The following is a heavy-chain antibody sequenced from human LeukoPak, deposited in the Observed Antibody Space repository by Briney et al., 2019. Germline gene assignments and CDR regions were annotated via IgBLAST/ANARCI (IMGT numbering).Heavy chain of an antibody. V-gene: IGHV5-51*01. J-gene: IGHJ4*02. CDR2: IYPGDSDT. D-gene: IGHD3-22*01. CDR3: ARFGYYYDSSGFIGDY. Sequence: RESLKISCKGSGYSFTSYWIGWVRQMPGKGLEWMGIIYPGDSDTRYSPSFQGQVTISADKSISTAYLQWSSLKASDTAMYYCARFGYYYDSSGFIGDYWGQGTLVTVSS. CDR1: GYSFTSYW.